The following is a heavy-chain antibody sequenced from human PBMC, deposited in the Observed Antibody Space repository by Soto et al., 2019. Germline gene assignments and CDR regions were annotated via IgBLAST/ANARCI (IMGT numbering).Heavy chain of an antibody. CDR3: ARVQYSGYDFKLAFDI. CDR2: IHAGNGYT. Sequence: QVQLVQSGAXXKKXXXSVKVSCKXSXXXXDNYXXHWVRQAPGRRLEWMGWIHAGNGYTKYSQSFQGRVTITRDTSASTVHMDLISLRSEDTAVYYCARVQYSGYDFKLAFDIWGQGTMVTVSS. D-gene: IGHD5-12*01. CDR1: XXXXDNYX. J-gene: IGHJ3*02. V-gene: IGHV1-3*01.